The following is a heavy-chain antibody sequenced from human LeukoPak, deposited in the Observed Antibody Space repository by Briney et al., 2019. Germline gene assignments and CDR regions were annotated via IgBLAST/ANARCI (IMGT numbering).Heavy chain of an antibody. J-gene: IGHJ4*02. CDR3: ARKVNTAYYFDY. CDR1: GFTFSNYG. Sequence: PGGSLRLSCAASGFTFSNYGMSWVRQAPGKGLEWVSAISGSGGSTYYADSVKGRFTISRDNSKNTLYLQMNSLRAEDTAVYYCARKVNTAYYFDYWGQGTLVTVSS. D-gene: IGHD4-17*01. V-gene: IGHV3-23*01. CDR2: ISGSGGST.